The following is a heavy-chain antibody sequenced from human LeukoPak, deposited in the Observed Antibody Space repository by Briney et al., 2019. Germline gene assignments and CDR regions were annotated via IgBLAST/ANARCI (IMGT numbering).Heavy chain of an antibody. D-gene: IGHD6-19*01. Sequence: TLSLTCTVSGGSISSGGYYWSWIRQPPGTGLEWVGYIYYSGSTNYNPSLKSRVTISVDTSKTQFSLKLSSVTAADTAVYYCARRYSSGWPGFDYWGQGTLVTVSS. CDR3: ARRYSSGWPGFDY. CDR2: IYYSGST. J-gene: IGHJ4*02. CDR1: GGSISSGGYY. V-gene: IGHV4-61*08.